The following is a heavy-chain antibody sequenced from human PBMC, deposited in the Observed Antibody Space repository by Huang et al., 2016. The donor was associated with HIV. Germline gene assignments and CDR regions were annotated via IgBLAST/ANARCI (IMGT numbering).Heavy chain of an antibody. V-gene: IGHV4-39*01. CDR2: LHYNSGT. J-gene: IGHJ4*02. CDR3: FDW. Sequence: LQESGPRLVRPAETLSATCNVADVSVVSGSYFWAWIRRAPGKGLEWIGSLHYNSGTYYNPSLRLTSVTAADSATYFCARQWGRVAGFLNWYPYYFDWWGRGHFVAVSS. CDR1: DVSVVSGSYF. D-gene: IGHD3-3*01.